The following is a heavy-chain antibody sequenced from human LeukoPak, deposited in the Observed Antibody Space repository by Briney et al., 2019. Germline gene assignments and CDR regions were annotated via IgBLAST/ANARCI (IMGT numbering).Heavy chain of an antibody. CDR3: AIYSTSWHKFDP. CDR1: GGSISSSSYY. V-gene: IGHV4-39*01. J-gene: IGHJ5*02. D-gene: IGHD6-13*01. CDR2: IYYSGST. Sequence: SETLSLTCTVSGGSISSSSYYRGWIRRPPGKGLEWIGSIYYSGSTYYNPSLKSRVTISVDTSKNQFSLKLSSVTAADTAVYYCAIYSTSWHKFDPWGQGTLVTVSS.